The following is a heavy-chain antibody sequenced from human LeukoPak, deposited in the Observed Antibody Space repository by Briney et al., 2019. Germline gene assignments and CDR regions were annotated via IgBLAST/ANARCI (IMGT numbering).Heavy chain of an antibody. J-gene: IGHJ4*02. CDR3: AKERYDGSGAAYDN. D-gene: IGHD3-10*01. Sequence: GGSLRLSCAASGFTFDDYAMHWVRQAPGKGLEWVSGISWNSGSIGYADSVKGQFTISRDNAKNSLYLQMNSLRAEDTALYYCAKERYDGSGAAYDNWGQGTLVTVSS. V-gene: IGHV3-9*01. CDR2: ISWNSGSI. CDR1: GFTFDDYA.